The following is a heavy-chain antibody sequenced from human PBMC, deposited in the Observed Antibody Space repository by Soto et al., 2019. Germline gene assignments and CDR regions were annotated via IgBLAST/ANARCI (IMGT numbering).Heavy chain of an antibody. V-gene: IGHV3-33*01. CDR1: GFSFSSYG. CDR3: ARAEWFGDSRMDY. CDR2: IGYDGSSK. D-gene: IGHD3-10*01. J-gene: IGHJ4*02. Sequence: QVHLVESGGGVVQPGRSLRLSCAASGFSFSSYGMHWVRQAPGKGLEWVAVIGYDGSSKHYADSVKARFTVSRDNSKKTLYLQMNSLGAEDTAVYYCARAEWFGDSRMDYWGQGTRVTVSS.